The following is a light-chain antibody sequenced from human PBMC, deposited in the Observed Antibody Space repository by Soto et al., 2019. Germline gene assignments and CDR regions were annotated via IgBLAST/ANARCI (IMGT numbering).Light chain of an antibody. CDR3: QQAFSFPYT. CDR1: QDIRRW. Sequence: DIKMTQSPSSVSASVGDSVPITCRASQDIRRWLVLYQQQPGRAPKLLIYAASNLQRGVTSRFSASGSWTDFTLTISSLQPEDFATYYCQQAFSFPYTFGQGTKLEIK. J-gene: IGKJ2*01. V-gene: IGKV1D-12*01. CDR2: AAS.